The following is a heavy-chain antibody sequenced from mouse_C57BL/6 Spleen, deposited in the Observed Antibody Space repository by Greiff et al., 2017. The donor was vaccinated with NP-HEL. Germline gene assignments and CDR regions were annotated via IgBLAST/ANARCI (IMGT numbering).Heavy chain of an antibody. J-gene: IGHJ2*01. V-gene: IGHV1-78*01. CDR3: ARHYYGSLPFDY. D-gene: IGHD1-1*01. CDR2: IYPRDGST. Sequence: VKLLESDAELVKPGASVKISCKVSGYTFTDHTIHWMKQRPEQGLEWIGYIYPRDGSTKYNEKFKGKATLTADKSSSTAYMQLNSLTSEDSAVYFCARHYYGSLPFDYWGQGTTLTVSS. CDR1: GYTFTDHT.